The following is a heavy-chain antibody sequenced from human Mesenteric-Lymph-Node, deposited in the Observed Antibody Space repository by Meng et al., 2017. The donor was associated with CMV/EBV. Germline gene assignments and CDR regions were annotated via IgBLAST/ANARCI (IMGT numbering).Heavy chain of an antibody. Sequence: SETLSLTCVVYGGSFSHYYWGWIRQPPGKGLEWIGSIYYRGSTYYNPSLKSRVTISVDTSKNQFSLKLSSVTAADTAVYYCATQYIYGYYFDYWGQGTLVTVSS. V-gene: IGHV4-39*01. CDR1: GGSFSHYY. J-gene: IGHJ4*02. CDR2: IYYRGST. D-gene: IGHD5-18*01. CDR3: ATQYIYGYYFDY.